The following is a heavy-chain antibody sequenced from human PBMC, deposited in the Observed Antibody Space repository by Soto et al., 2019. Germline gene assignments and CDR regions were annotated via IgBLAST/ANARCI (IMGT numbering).Heavy chain of an antibody. CDR1: GYSFTSYW. V-gene: IGHV5-51*01. J-gene: IGHJ6*02. CDR3: ARLASSGWYRPNYYYYYGMDV. D-gene: IGHD6-19*01. CDR2: IYPGDSDT. Sequence: GESLKISCKGSGYSFTSYWIGWVRQMPGKGLEWMGIIYPGDSDTRYSPSFQGQVTISADKSISTAYLQWSSLKASDTAMYYFARLASSGWYRPNYYYYYGMDVWGQGTTVTVSS.